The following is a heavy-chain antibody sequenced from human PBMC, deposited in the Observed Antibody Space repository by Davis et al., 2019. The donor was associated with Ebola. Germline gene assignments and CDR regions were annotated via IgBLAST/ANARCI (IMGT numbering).Heavy chain of an antibody. CDR3: ATTIAAAGTEGFDY. D-gene: IGHD6-13*01. Sequence: SETLSLTCAVSGGSISSSNWWSWVRQPPGKGLEWIGEIYHSGSTYYNPSLKSRVTISVDTSKNQFSLKLSSVTAADTAVYYCATTIAAAGTEGFDYWGQGTLVTVSS. CDR1: GGSISSSNW. V-gene: IGHV4-4*02. CDR2: IYHSGST. J-gene: IGHJ4*02.